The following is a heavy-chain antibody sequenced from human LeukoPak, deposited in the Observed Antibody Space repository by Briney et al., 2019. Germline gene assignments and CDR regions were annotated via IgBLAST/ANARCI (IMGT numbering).Heavy chain of an antibody. J-gene: IGHJ4*02. CDR1: GFTFSDYY. D-gene: IGHD3-3*01. CDR3: ASVRFLEWLPIDY. CDR2: ISSSGSTI. V-gene: IGHV3-11*04. Sequence: GGSLRLSCAASGFTFSDYYMSWIRQAPGKGLEWVSYISSSGSTIYYADSVKGRFTISRDNAKNSLYLQMNGLRAEDTAVYYRASVRFLEWLPIDYWGQGTLVTVSS.